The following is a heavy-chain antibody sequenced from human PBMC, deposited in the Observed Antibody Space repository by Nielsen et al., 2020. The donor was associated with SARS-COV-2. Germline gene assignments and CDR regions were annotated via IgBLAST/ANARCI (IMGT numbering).Heavy chain of an antibody. CDR1: GFTFSDYY. CDR3: AKVSGSYYGPLAAFDI. Sequence: GESLKISCAASGFTFSDYYMSWIRQAPGKGLEWVSYISSSGSTIYYADSVKGRFTISRDNAKNSLYLQMNSLRAEDTAVYYCAKVSGSYYGPLAAFDIWGQGTMVTVSS. D-gene: IGHD1-26*01. CDR2: ISSSGSTI. J-gene: IGHJ3*02. V-gene: IGHV3-11*01.